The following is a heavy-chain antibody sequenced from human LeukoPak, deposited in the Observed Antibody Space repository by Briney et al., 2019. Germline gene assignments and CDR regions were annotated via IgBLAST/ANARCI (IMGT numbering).Heavy chain of an antibody. J-gene: IGHJ4*02. D-gene: IGHD1-26*01. V-gene: IGHV3-23*01. Sequence: GGSLRLSCAASGFTFSSYAMSWVRQAPGKGLEWVSGISGSGGSTYYADSVKGRFTISRDNSKNTLYLQMNSLRAEDTAVYYCAKDRFAVGANFFDYWGQGTLVTVSS. CDR3: AKDRFAVGANFFDY. CDR1: GFTFSSYA. CDR2: ISGSGGST.